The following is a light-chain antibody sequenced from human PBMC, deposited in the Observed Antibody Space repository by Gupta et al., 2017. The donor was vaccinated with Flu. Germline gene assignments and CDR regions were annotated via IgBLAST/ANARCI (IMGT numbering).Light chain of an antibody. CDR3: QQYNDWPPCT. CDR2: GAS. CDR1: QSVSSN. V-gene: IGKV3-15*01. Sequence: DTLSVSPGERATLSCRASQSVSSNLAWYQQKPGQAPRLLIYGASTRATGIPARFSDSGSGTEFTLTISSLQSEDFAVYYCQQYNDWPPCTFGQGTKLEIK. J-gene: IGKJ2*02.